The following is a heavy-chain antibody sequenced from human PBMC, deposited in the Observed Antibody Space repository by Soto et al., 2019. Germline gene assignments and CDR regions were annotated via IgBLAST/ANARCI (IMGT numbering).Heavy chain of an antibody. J-gene: IGHJ1*01. CDR2: ISSNGGRT. CDR1: GFTFSVYA. Sequence: GSLRLSCAASGFTFSVYAMSWVRQAPGKGLEWVSAISSNGGRTFYADSLRGRFTISRDNSKSALYLQMNNLRAEDTAIYYCAKYSELPYEAYLQQWGQGTLVTVSS. D-gene: IGHD1-7*01. V-gene: IGHV3-23*01. CDR3: AKYSELPYEAYLQQ.